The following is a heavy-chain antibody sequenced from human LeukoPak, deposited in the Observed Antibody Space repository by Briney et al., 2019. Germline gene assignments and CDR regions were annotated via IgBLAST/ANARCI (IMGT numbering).Heavy chain of an antibody. J-gene: IGHJ4*02. Sequence: SETLSLTCTVSGGSISSSSYYWGWIRQPPGKGLEWIGSIYYSGSTYYNPSLKSRVTISLDTSKNRFSLKLSSVTAADTAVYYCARRGTMIVGDWGQGTLVTVSS. V-gene: IGHV4-39*01. D-gene: IGHD3-22*01. CDR2: IYYSGST. CDR1: GGSISSSSYY. CDR3: ARRGTMIVGD.